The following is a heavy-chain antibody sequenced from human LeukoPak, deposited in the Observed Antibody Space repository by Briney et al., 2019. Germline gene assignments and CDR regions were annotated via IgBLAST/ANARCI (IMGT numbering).Heavy chain of an antibody. CDR3: ARTRYSYYYYMDV. CDR1: GYSFTSYW. J-gene: IGHJ6*03. Sequence: GESLKISCKGSGYSFTSYWIAWVRQVPGEGLELMGIIYPDDSDTRYSPSFQGQVTISADKSFSTAYLQWSSLKPSDTAMYYCARTRYSYYYYMDVWGKGTTVTISS. V-gene: IGHV5-51*01. D-gene: IGHD1-26*01. CDR2: IYPDDSDT.